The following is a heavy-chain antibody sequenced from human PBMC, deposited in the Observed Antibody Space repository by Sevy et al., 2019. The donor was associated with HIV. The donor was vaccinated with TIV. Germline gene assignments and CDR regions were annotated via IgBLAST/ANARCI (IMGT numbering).Heavy chain of an antibody. J-gene: IGHJ4*02. V-gene: IGHV3-15*07. Sequence: GGSLRLSCAASGFTFSNAWMNWVRQAPGKGLEWVGRIKSKNDGGTTDHAAPVKGRFTISRDDSKNMLYLQMNSLKAEDTAVYYCTTDPYYSVSGLQPYFDYWGQGTLVTVSS. CDR1: GFTFSNAW. CDR2: IKSKNDGGTT. CDR3: TTDPYYSVSGLQPYFDY. D-gene: IGHD3-10*01.